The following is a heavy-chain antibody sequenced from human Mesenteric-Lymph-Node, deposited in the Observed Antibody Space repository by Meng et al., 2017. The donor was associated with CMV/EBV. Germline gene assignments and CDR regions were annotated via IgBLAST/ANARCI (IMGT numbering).Heavy chain of an antibody. CDR3: ARDNVNPEGFDP. D-gene: IGHD2/OR15-2a*01. Sequence: QVQLVHARAEVGKPGASVIAPCKASGYTFTDFYIHWVRQAPGQGLEWMGRINPNSGVSNSAQNFQGRVTMTRDTSISTAYMELGRLTSDDTAVYYCARDNVNPEGFDPWGQGTLVTVSS. CDR2: INPNSGVS. J-gene: IGHJ5*02. V-gene: IGHV1-2*06. CDR1: GYTFTDFY.